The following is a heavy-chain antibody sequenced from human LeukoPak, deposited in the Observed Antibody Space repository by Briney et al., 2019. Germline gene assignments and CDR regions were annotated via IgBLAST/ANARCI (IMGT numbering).Heavy chain of an antibody. CDR2: IKSKTDGGTT. CDR3: TIPYDSSGYYMNDY. J-gene: IGHJ4*02. CDR1: GFTFSNAW. D-gene: IGHD3-22*01. Sequence: GGSLRLPCAASGFTFSNAWMSWVRQAPGKGLEWVGRIKSKTDGGTTDYAAPVKGRFTISRDDSKNTLYLQMNSLKTEDTAVYYCTIPYDSSGYYMNDYWGQGTLVTVSS. V-gene: IGHV3-15*01.